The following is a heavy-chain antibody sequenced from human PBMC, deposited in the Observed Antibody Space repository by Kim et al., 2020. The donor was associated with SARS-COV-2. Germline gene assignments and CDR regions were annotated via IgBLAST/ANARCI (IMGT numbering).Heavy chain of an antibody. CDR2: IYYSGST. D-gene: IGHD3-10*01. Sequence: SETLSLTCTVSGGSISSSSYYWGWIRQPPGKGLEWIGSIYYSGSTYYNPSLKSRVTISVDTSKNQFSLKLSSVTAADTAGYYCARRYYYGSGSNFDWFDTWGQGTLVTVSS. CDR3: ARRYYYGSGSNFDWFDT. CDR1: GGSISSSSYY. J-gene: IGHJ5*02. V-gene: IGHV4-39*01.